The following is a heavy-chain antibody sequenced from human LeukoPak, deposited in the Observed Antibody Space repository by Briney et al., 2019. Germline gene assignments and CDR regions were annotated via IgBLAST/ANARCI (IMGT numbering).Heavy chain of an antibody. Sequence: GGSLRLSCAASGFTFSSYAMSWVRQAPGKGLEWVSYMSGSGGSTIYADSVRGRYTISRDNSKNTLYLQMNSLRAEDTAVYYCAKGVRVTTYFYYGMYVWGQGTTVTVSS. V-gene: IGHV3-23*01. J-gene: IGHJ6*02. CDR1: GFTFSSYA. CDR2: MSGSGGST. CDR3: AKGVRVTTYFYYGMYV. D-gene: IGHD2-21*02.